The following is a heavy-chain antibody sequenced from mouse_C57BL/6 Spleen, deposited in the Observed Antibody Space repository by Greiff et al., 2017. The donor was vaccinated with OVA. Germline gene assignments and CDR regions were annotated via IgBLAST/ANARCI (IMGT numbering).Heavy chain of an antibody. CDR1: GFTFTDYY. Sequence: EVKVEESGGGLVQPGGSLSLSCAASGFTFTDYYMSWVRQPPGKALEWLGFIRNKDNGYTTEYSAYVKGRFTISRDNSHSILYLQINALRAEDSATYYCARYYYGSSYFDYWGQGTTLTVSS. V-gene: IGHV7-3*01. CDR3: ARYYYGSSYFDY. D-gene: IGHD1-1*01. CDR2: IRNKDNGYTT. J-gene: IGHJ2*01.